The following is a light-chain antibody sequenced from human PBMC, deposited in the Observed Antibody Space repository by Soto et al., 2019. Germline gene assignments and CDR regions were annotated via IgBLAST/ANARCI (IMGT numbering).Light chain of an antibody. CDR1: QSLLHIAGQTH. CDR3: FQSTHLPPT. CDR2: EVS. J-gene: IGKJ5*01. Sequence: DVVLTQSPLSLSVTPGQPASVSCRSSQSLLHIAGQTHLFWYLQKPGQSPQLLIYEVSNRFSGVPDRFSGSGSGTDFTLTISRVEAEDVGLYYCFQSTHLPPTFGQGTRLDIK. V-gene: IGKV2D-29*02.